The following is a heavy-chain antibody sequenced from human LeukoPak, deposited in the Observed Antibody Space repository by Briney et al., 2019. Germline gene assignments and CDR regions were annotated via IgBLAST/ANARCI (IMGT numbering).Heavy chain of an antibody. V-gene: IGHV4-34*01. D-gene: IGHD2-21*02. CDR3: TRMTAGHDY. J-gene: IGHJ4*02. Sequence: SETLSLTCAVSGVSFDDYYWSCVRQTPGKGLEWIGEINHSGYTNDSPSLKSRVTLSIDTSRKQFSLNLRSVTVADTGIYYCTRMTAGHDYWGQGTLVTVSS. CDR2: INHSGYT. CDR1: GVSFDDYY.